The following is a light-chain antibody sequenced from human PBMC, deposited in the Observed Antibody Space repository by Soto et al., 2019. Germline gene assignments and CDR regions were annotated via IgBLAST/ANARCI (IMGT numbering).Light chain of an antibody. CDR1: NIGSKS. V-gene: IGLV3-21*04. CDR2: YDS. J-gene: IGLJ1*01. Sequence: SYELTQPPSVSVAPGKTARITCGENNIGSKSVHWYQQKPGQAPVLVIYYDSDRPSGIPERFSGSNSGNTATLTISRVEAGDEADYYCQVWDSSSDHYVFGTGTQLTVL. CDR3: QVWDSSSDHYV.